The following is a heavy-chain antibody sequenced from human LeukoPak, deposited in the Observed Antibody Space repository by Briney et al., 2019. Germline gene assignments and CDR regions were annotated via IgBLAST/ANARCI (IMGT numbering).Heavy chain of an antibody. V-gene: IGHV3-21*01. D-gene: IGHD7-27*01. CDR1: GFTFTTYS. J-gene: IGHJ4*02. CDR3: ARHVGISF. Sequence: PGGSLRLSCAASGFTFTTYSMNWVRQAPGKGLEWVSFVSSTSRFISYADSVKGRFTISRDNAKNSLYLQMTSLRAEDTAVYYCARHVGISFWGQGTLVTVSS. CDR2: VSSTSRFI.